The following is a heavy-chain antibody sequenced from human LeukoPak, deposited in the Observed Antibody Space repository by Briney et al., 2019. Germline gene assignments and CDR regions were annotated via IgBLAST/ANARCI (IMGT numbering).Heavy chain of an antibody. CDR3: ARSHSSSWYFNYYGMDV. J-gene: IGHJ6*02. D-gene: IGHD6-13*01. Sequence: PSETLSLTCTVSGDPISSGGYYWSWIRQHPGKGLERIGYIYYSGSTYYNPSLKSRVTISVDTSKNQFALKLSSVTAADTAVYYCARSHSSSWYFNYYGMDVWGQGTTVTVSS. CDR2: IYYSGST. V-gene: IGHV4-31*03. CDR1: GDPISSGGYY.